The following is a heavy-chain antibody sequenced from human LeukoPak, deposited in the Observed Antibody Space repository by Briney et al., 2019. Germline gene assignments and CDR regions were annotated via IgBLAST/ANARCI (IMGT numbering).Heavy chain of an antibody. CDR2: IYASGTT. CDR3: ARAHGDYSETDY. Sequence: SETLSLTCTVSGYSISSGSYCWSWIRQPAGTGGEWIGRIYASGTTNYNPSLKSRVTISVDTSKNQFSLKLSSVTAADTAVYYCARAHGDYSETDYWGQGTLVTVSS. J-gene: IGHJ4*02. V-gene: IGHV4-61*02. CDR1: GYSISSGSYC. D-gene: IGHD4-17*01.